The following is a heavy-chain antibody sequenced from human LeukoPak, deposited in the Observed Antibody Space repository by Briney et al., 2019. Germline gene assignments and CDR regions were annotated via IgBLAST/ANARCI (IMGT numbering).Heavy chain of an antibody. CDR1: GYTFSGYQ. Sequence: ASVTVSCKASGYTFSGYQVHWLRQAPGQGLEWMGRMNPSSGVTNYAQKFQGRVTMTRDTSINTAYLDLSALKSDDTAVYYCASRAASETLGYWGQGTLVTVSS. V-gene: IGHV1-2*06. D-gene: IGHD2-15*01. J-gene: IGHJ4*02. CDR3: ASRAASETLGY. CDR2: MNPSSGVT.